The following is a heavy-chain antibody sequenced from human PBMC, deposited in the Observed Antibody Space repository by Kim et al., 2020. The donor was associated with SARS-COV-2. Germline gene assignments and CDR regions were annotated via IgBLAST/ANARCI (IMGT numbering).Heavy chain of an antibody. CDR1: GGSFSGYY. CDR2: INHSGST. J-gene: IGHJ5*02. CDR3: ARLVHYDILTGYYSMDWFDP. D-gene: IGHD3-9*01. V-gene: IGHV4-34*01. Sequence: SETLSLTCAVYGGSFSGYYWSWIRQPPGKGLEWIGEINHSGSTNYNPSLKSRVTISVDTSKNQFSLKLSSVTAADTAVYYCARLVHYDILTGYYSMDWFDPWGQGTLVTVSS.